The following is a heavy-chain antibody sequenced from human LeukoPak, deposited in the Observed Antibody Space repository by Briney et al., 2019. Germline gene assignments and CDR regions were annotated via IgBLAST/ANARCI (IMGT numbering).Heavy chain of an antibody. CDR3: AKWEANTYPFDY. D-gene: IGHD1-26*01. CDR1: GFTFSTYG. Sequence: GGSLTLSCAASGFTFSTYGMHWVRQAPGKGLEWVALISYDGNNKYYADSVRGRFTISRDNSKNTLNLQMNSLRAEDTAIYYCAKWEANTYPFDYCGEGALVTVSS. J-gene: IGHJ4*02. V-gene: IGHV3-30*18. CDR2: ISYDGNNK.